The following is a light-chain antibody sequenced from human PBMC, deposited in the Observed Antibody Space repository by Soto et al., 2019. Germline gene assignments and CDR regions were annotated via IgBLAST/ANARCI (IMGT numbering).Light chain of an antibody. J-gene: IGKJ5*01. CDR1: DRISSP. V-gene: IGKV3-11*01. Sequence: EIVLTQSPAFLSLSPGEGATLSCRASDRISSPLVWYQQRPGQAPRLLIYDSSNRATGVPARFSGSGSGTDFTLTISRLEPEDFAGYYCQQRLSWPFTFGQGTRLEI. CDR3: QQRLSWPFT. CDR2: DSS.